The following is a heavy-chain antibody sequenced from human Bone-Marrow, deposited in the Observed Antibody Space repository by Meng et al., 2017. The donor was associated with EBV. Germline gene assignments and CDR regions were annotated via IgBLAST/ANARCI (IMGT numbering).Heavy chain of an antibody. D-gene: IGHD6-19*01. V-gene: IGHV1-2*06. CDR3: ARDGDMPVAAD. J-gene: IGHJ4*02. CDR2: IKSESGGT. CDR1: GHTVSDYY. Sequence: QVRLVQSGAEVKKPGASVKVSCKTSGHTVSDYYIHWVRQAPGQGLEWMGRIKSESGGTHYAQTFQGRITMTRDTSISTAYMELTSLRSGDTAMYYCARDGDMPVAADWGQGTLVTVSS.